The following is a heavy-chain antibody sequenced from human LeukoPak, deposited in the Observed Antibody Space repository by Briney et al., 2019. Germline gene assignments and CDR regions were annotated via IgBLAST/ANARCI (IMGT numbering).Heavy chain of an antibody. Sequence: PGGSLRLSCAASGFTFSSYAMSWVREAPGKGLEWVSAISGSGGSTYYADSVKGRFTISRDNSKNTLYLQMNSLRAEDTAVYYCAKDFPLWHLGATRDYWGQGTLVTVSS. J-gene: IGHJ4*02. D-gene: IGHD1-26*01. CDR2: ISGSGGST. CDR1: GFTFSSYA. V-gene: IGHV3-23*01. CDR3: AKDFPLWHLGATRDY.